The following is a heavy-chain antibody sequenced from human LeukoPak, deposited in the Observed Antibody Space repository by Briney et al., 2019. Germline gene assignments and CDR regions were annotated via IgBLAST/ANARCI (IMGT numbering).Heavy chain of an antibody. Sequence: GGSLRLSCAASGFTFSGYSMHWVRQAPGKGLEWVSSISSSSSYIYYADSVKGRFTISRDNAKNSLYLQMNSLRAEDTAVYYCAREGRGYSLAYWGQGTLVTVSS. CDR2: ISSSSSYI. CDR3: AREGRGYSLAY. J-gene: IGHJ4*02. CDR1: GFTFSGYS. V-gene: IGHV3-21*01. D-gene: IGHD5-18*01.